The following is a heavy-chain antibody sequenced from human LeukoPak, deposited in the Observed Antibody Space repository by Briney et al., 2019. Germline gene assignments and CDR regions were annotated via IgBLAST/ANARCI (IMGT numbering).Heavy chain of an antibody. D-gene: IGHD4-17*01. CDR1: GFTFSSYG. CDR3: AKVYGDYPPDNWFDP. V-gene: IGHV3-30*02. J-gene: IGHJ5*02. CDR2: IRYDGSNK. Sequence: GGSLRLSCAASGFTFSSYGMHWVRQAPGKGLEWVAFIRYDGSNKYYADSVKDRFTISRDNSKNTLYLQMNSLRAEDTAVYYCAKVYGDYPPDNWFDPWGQGTLVTVSS.